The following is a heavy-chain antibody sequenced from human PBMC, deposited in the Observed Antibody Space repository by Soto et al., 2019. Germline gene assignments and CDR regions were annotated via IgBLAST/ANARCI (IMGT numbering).Heavy chain of an antibody. J-gene: IGHJ1*01. V-gene: IGHV3-21*01. D-gene: IGHD3-22*01. CDR1: GFTLSSYT. CDR2: ISSTSSYI. CDR3: ARDRHYDTSTGYFQH. Sequence: EVQLVESGGGLVKPGGSLRLSCAASGFTLSSYTMNWVRQAPGKGLEWVSSISSTSSYIYYADSVKGRFTISRDNAKNSLYLQMNSLRAEDTAVYYCARDRHYDTSTGYFQHWGQGTLVTVSS.